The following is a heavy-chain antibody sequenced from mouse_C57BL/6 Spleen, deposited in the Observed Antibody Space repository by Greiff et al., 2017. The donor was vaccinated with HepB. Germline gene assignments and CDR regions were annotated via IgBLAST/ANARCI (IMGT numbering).Heavy chain of an antibody. J-gene: IGHJ2*01. CDR1: GYSITSGYY. V-gene: IGHV3-6*01. D-gene: IGHD1-1*01. CDR3: AREGGSSPDY. Sequence: ESGPGLVKPSQSLSLTCSVTGYSITSGYYWNWIRQFPGNKLEWMGYISYDGSNNYNPSLKNRISITRDTSKNQFFLKLNSVTTEDTATYYCAREGGSSPDYWGQGTTLTVSS. CDR2: ISYDGSN.